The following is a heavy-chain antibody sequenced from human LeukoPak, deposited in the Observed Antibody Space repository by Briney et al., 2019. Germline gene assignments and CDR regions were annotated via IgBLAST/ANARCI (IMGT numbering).Heavy chain of an antibody. Sequence: PSETLSLTCAVSGGSISSNNWWGWVRQPPGKGLEWIGEIYHSGSTNYNPSLKSRVTISVDKSKNQFSLKLSSVTAADTAVYYCVGGSGWYEGYFDYWGQGTLVTVSS. J-gene: IGHJ4*02. V-gene: IGHV4-4*02. CDR1: GGSISSNNW. CDR2: IYHSGST. D-gene: IGHD6-19*01. CDR3: VGGSGWYEGYFDY.